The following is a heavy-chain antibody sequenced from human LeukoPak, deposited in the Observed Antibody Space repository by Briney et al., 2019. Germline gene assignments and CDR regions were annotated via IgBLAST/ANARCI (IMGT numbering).Heavy chain of an antibody. CDR1: GVLISSDY. CDR3: ARSDKAAAGPFDY. V-gene: IGHV4-59*04. CDR2: IFYSGST. Sequence: PSETLSLTCTVSGVLISSDYWGWIRQPPGKGLEWIGTIFYSGSTYYNPSLKSRVTMSVDTSKNQFSLTLSSVTAADTAVYYCARSDKAAAGPFDYWGQGTLVTVSS. D-gene: IGHD6-13*01. J-gene: IGHJ4*02.